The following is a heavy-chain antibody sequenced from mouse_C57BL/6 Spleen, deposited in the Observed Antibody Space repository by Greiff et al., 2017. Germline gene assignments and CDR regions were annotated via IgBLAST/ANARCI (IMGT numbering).Heavy chain of an antibody. V-gene: IGHV5-12*01. CDR2: ISNGGGST. J-gene: IGHJ2*01. CDR3: ARRGMGFYFDY. D-gene: IGHD2-10*02. CDR1: GFTFSDYY. Sequence: DVKLVESGGGLVQPGGSLKLSCAASGFTFSDYYMYWVRQTPEKRLEWVAYISNGGGSTYYPDTVKGRFTISRDNAKNTLYLQMSRLKSEDTAMYYCARRGMGFYFDYWGQGTTLTVSS.